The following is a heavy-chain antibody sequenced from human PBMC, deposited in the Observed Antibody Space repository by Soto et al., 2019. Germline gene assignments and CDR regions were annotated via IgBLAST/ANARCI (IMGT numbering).Heavy chain of an antibody. J-gene: IGHJ6*03. D-gene: IGHD3-10*01. CDR1: GFTFSSYS. V-gene: IGHV3-21*01. CDR2: ISSSSSYI. CDR3: ARAYELFGGNYMDV. Sequence: GGSLRLSCAASGFTFSSYSMNWVRQAPGKGLEWVSSISSSSSYIYYAASLKGRFTISRDNAKNSLYLQMNSLRAEDTAVYYCARAYELFGGNYMDVWGKGTTVTVSS.